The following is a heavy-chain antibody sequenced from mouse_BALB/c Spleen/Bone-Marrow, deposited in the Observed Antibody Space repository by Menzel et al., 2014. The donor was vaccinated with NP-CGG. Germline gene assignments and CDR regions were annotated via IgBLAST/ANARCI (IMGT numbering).Heavy chain of an antibody. CDR2: INPSNGGT. CDR1: GYTFTSYY. J-gene: IGHJ1*01. CDR3: TRSNYGYWFFDV. V-gene: IGHV1S81*02. Sequence: QVQLQQSGAELVKPGASVKLSCKASGYTFTSYYMYWVKQRPGQGLEWIGEINPSNGGTNFNEKLKSKATLTVDKSSNTAYVQLSSLTSEGSAVYHCTRSNYGYWFFDVWGAGTTVTVSS. D-gene: IGHD1-1*01.